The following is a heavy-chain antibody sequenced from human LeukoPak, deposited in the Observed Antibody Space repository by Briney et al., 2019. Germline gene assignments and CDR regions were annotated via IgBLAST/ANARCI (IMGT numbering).Heavy chain of an antibody. J-gene: IGHJ4*02. Sequence: GGSLRLSCAASGFSFSDYSMNWVRQAPGKGLEWVSSISSSSNYIYYADSVKGRFPISRDNAKNSLYLQMNSLRVEDTAVYYCAKSGLNRFDYWGQGTLVTVSS. V-gene: IGHV3-21*04. CDR2: ISSSSNYI. D-gene: IGHD2-15*01. CDR3: AKSGLNRFDY. CDR1: GFSFSDYS.